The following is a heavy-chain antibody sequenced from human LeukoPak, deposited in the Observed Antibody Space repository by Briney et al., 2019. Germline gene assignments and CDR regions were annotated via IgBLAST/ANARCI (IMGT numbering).Heavy chain of an antibody. CDR3: ARESAPDAFDI. CDR1: GFTFSSYS. V-gene: IGHV3-21*01. Sequence: PGGSLRLSCAASGFTFSSYSMNWVRQAPGRGLEWVSSISSSSSYIYYADSVKGRFTISRDNAKNSLYLQMNSLRAEDTAVYYCARESAPDAFDIWGQGTMVTVSS. J-gene: IGHJ3*02. CDR2: ISSSSSYI.